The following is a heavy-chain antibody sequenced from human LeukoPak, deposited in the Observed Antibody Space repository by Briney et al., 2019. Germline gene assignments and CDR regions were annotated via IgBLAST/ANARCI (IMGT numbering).Heavy chain of an antibody. J-gene: IGHJ4*02. Sequence: PGGSLRLSCAASGFTFSDYYMSWIRHAPGKGLEWVSYISSSGSTIYYADSVKGRFTISRDNAKNSLYLQMNSLRAEDTAVYYCAREVRGVTRYFDYWGQGTLVTVSS. CDR2: ISSSGSTI. V-gene: IGHV3-11*04. CDR1: GFTFSDYY. CDR3: AREVRGVTRYFDY. D-gene: IGHD3-10*01.